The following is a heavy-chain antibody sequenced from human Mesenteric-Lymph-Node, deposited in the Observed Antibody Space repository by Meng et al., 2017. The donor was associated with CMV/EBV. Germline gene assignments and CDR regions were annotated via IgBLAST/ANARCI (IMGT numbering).Heavy chain of an antibody. D-gene: IGHD6-13*01. V-gene: IGHV1-69*10. Sequence: SVKVSCKASGGTFSSYAISWVRQAPGQGLEWMGGIIPILGIANYAQKFQGRVTITADKSTSTAYMELSSLRSEDTAVYYCAGGRTYSSSWPSPFDPWGQGTLVTVSS. J-gene: IGHJ5*02. CDR1: GGTFSSYA. CDR2: IIPILGIA. CDR3: AGGRTYSSSWPSPFDP.